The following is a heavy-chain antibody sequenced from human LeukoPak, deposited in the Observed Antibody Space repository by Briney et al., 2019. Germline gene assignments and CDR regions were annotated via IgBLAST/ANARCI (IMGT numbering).Heavy chain of an antibody. D-gene: IGHD5-18*01. CDR1: GCTFTTYW. CDR3: ARDAVDTANAV. J-gene: IGHJ6*02. Sequence: SGGSLRLSCAASGCTFTTYWMHWVRQAPGKGLVWVSHINSDGSITSYADSVKGRFIISRDNAKNTLYLQMNSLRAEDTAVYYCARDAVDTANAVWGQATKDTVSS. V-gene: IGHV3-74*01. CDR2: INSDGSIT.